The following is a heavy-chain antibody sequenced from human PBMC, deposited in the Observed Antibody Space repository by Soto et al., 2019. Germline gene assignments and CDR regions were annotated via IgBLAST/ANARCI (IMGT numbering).Heavy chain of an antibody. CDR2: IIPIFGTA. Sequence: QVQLVQSGAEVKKPGSSVKVSCKASGGTFSSYAISWVRQAPGQGLEWMGGIIPIFGTANYAQKCQGRVTITADEPTSTAYMELSSLRSEDTAVYYCARGDLGYCNNGVCYGYYYGMDVWGQGTTVTDSS. J-gene: IGHJ6*02. CDR3: ARGDLGYCNNGVCYGYYYGMDV. CDR1: GGTFSSYA. V-gene: IGHV1-69*01. D-gene: IGHD2-8*01.